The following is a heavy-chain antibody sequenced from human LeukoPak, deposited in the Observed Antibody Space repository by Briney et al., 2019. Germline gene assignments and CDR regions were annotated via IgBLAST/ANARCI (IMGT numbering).Heavy chain of an antibody. V-gene: IGHV4-30-2*01. CDR3: ARGDSGSYYPDY. CDR1: GGSISSYY. J-gene: IGHJ4*02. Sequence: SQTLSLTCTVSGGSISSYYWSWIRQPPGKGLEWIGYIYQSGSTYYNPSLKSRVTISLDRSNNQFTLKLRSVTAADTAVYYCARGDSGSYYPDYWGQGTLVTVSS. CDR2: IYQSGST. D-gene: IGHD1-26*01.